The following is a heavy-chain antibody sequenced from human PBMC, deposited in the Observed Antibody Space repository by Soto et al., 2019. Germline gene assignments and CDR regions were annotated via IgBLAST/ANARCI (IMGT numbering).Heavy chain of an antibody. CDR3: AKGLRPMSSRVAARLLLDY. V-gene: IGHV3-23*01. D-gene: IGHD6-13*01. Sequence: GGSLRLSCAASGFTFSSYAMSWVRQAPGKGLEWVSAISGSGGSTYYADSVKGRFTISRDNSKNTRYLQMNSLRAEDTAVYYCAKGLRPMSSRVAARLLLDYWGQGTLVTVSS. CDR2: ISGSGGST. J-gene: IGHJ4*02. CDR1: GFTFSSYA.